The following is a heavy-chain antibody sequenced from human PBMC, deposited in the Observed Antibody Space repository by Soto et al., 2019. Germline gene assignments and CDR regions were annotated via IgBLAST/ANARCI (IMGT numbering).Heavy chain of an antibody. CDR1: GGSVSSGSYY. D-gene: IGHD3-9*01. Sequence: SETLSLTCTVSGGSVSSGSYYWSWIRQPPGKGLELIGYIYYSGSTNYNPSLKSRVTISVDTSKNQFSLKLSSVTAADTAVYYCARGIPDGKDGDILALRTDRDDIWGQGTMVTVSS. V-gene: IGHV4-61*01. CDR3: ARGIPDGKDGDILALRTDRDDI. J-gene: IGHJ3*02. CDR2: IYYSGST.